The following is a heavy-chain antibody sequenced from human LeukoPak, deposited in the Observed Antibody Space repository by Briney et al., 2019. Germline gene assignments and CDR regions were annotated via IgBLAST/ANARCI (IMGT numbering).Heavy chain of an antibody. CDR3: ARDSGTTGEVKFVP. CDR1: GGSISSYY. V-gene: IGHV4-59*12. CDR2: IYYSGST. J-gene: IGHJ5*02. D-gene: IGHD3-10*01. Sequence: PSETLSLTCTVSGGSISSYYWSWIRQPPGKGLEWIGYIYYSGSTNYNPSLKSRVTISVDTSKNQFSLRLTSVTAADTAVYYCARDSGTTGEVKFVPWGEGSLVTASS.